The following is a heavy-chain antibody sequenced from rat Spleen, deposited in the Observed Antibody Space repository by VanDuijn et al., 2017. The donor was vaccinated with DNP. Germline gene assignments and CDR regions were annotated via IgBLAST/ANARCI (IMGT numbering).Heavy chain of an antibody. CDR1: GFTFSNYD. J-gene: IGHJ2*01. CDR3: TTRGIYGGYDF. Sequence: EVQLVESGGGLVQPGRSMKLSCAASGFTFSNYDLAWVRQAPKKGLEWVATIIYDGSGAFYRDSVTGRFTISRDFAKSTLYLQMDSLRSEDSATYYCTTRGIYGGYDFWGQGVMVTVS. CDR2: IIYDGSGA. D-gene: IGHD1-11*01. V-gene: IGHV5S10*01.